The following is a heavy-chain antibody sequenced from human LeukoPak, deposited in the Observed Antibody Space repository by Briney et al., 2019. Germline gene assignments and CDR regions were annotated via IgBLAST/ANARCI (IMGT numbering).Heavy chain of an antibody. D-gene: IGHD4-17*01. V-gene: IGHV3-48*04. CDR3: VRGSYGAYDY. CDR2: ISISSSTT. J-gene: IGHJ4*01. CDR1: GFTFSSCS. Sequence: GGPLRLSCAASGFTFSSCSMNWVRQAPGKGPEWVSYISISSSTTYYADSVKGRFSISRDNAKSSLHLQMNSLRAEDTAVYYCVRGSYGAYDYWGQGSLVTVSS.